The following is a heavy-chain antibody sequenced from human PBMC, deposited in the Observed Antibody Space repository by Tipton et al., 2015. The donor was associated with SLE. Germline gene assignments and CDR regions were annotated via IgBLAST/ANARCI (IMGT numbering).Heavy chain of an antibody. D-gene: IGHD4-17*01. J-gene: IGHJ4*02. CDR3: ARDVAPGTTVTTQEDY. Sequence: TLSLTCAVYGGSFRGYYWSWIRQPPGKGLEWIGEINHSGSTYYNPSLKSRVTISVDTSKNQFSLKLSSVTAADTAVYYCARDVAPGTTVTTQEDYWGQGTLVTVSS. CDR1: GGSFRGYY. CDR2: INHSGST. V-gene: IGHV4-34*01.